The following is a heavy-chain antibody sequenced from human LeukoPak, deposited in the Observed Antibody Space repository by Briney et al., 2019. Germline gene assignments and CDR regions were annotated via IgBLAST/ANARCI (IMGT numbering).Heavy chain of an antibody. CDR1: GFTFTNYA. D-gene: IGHD1-20*01. V-gene: IGHV3-48*03. CDR2: ISSSGSTI. Sequence: PGGSLRLSCAASGFTFTNYAMTWVRQAPGKGLEWVSYISSSGSTIYYADSVKGRFTISRDNAKNSLYLQMNSLRAEDTAVYYCARDLLGYNYHYMDVWGKGTTVTVSS. J-gene: IGHJ6*03. CDR3: ARDLLGYNYHYMDV.